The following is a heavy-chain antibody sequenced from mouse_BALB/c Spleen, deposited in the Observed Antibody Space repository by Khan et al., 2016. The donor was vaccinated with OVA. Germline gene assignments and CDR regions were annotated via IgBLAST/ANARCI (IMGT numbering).Heavy chain of an antibody. Sequence: VQLQESGPGLVAPSQTLSITCTVSGFSLSNYGVHWVRQPPGKGLEWLGVIWAGGRTKHNSALMSRLSISKDDSKSQVFLKTNSLQTDDTAMYYCARSFYNGAWFAYWGQGTLVTVSA. D-gene: IGHD1-3*01. CDR3: ARSFYNGAWFAY. CDR1: GFSLSNYG. CDR2: IWAGGRT. J-gene: IGHJ3*01. V-gene: IGHV2-9*02.